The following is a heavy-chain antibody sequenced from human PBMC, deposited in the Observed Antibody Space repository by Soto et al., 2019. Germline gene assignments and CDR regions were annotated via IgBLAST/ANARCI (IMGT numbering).Heavy chain of an antibody. D-gene: IGHD2-15*01. Sequence: TSVKVSCEASGYSYTSYDINWVRQATGQGLEWMGWMKPNSGNTGYAQKFQGRVTMTWNTSISTAYMDLTSLGSEDTAVYYCARRLPYNYYGMDVWGQGTTVTVSS. J-gene: IGHJ6*02. CDR2: MKPNSGNT. V-gene: IGHV1-8*01. CDR3: ARRLPYNYYGMDV. CDR1: GYSYTSYD.